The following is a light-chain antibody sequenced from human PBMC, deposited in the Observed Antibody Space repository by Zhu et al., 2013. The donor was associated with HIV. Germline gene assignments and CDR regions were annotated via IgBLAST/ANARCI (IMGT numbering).Light chain of an antibody. J-gene: IGKJ4*01. V-gene: IGKV2-28*01. CDR2: LVS. CDR3: MQALQTPLT. Sequence: DIVMTQSPLSLSVTPGEPASISCRSSHSLLHFSGHKHLDWYVQKPGQSPQLLIYLVSNRASGVPDRFSGSGSGTHFTLKISRVEAEDVGVYYCMQALQTPLTFGGGTKVEIK. CDR1: HSLLHFSGHKH.